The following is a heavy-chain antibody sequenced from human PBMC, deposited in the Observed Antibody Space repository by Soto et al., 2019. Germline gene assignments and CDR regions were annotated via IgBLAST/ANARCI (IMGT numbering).Heavy chain of an antibody. CDR2: ISAYNGNT. J-gene: IGHJ6*03. V-gene: IGHV1-18*01. CDR1: GYTFTSYG. CDR3: ARAPSIVVVPAEYYYYYYYMDV. D-gene: IGHD2-2*01. Sequence: ASVKVSCKASGYTFTSYGISWVRQAPGQGLEWMGWISAYNGNTNYAQKLQGRVTMTTDTSTSTAYMELRGLRSDDTAVYYCARAPSIVVVPAEYYYYYYYMDVWGKGTTVTVSS.